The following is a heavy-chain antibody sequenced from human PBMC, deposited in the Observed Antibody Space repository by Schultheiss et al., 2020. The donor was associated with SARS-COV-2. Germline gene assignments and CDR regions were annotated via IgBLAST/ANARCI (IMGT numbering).Heavy chain of an antibody. CDR2: ISSSSSYI. CDR1: GFTFSSYG. V-gene: IGHV3-21*01. J-gene: IGHJ4*02. D-gene: IGHD6-6*01. Sequence: GGSLRLSCAASGFTFSSYGMHWVRQAPGKGLEWVSSISSSSSYIYYADSVKGRFTISRDNAKNSLYLQMNSLRAEDTAVYYCARDRSIAARRELDYWGQGTRVTVPQ. CDR3: ARDRSIAARRELDY.